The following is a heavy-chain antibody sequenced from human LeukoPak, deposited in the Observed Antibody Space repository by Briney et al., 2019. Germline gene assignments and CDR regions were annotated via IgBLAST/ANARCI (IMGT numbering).Heavy chain of an antibody. Sequence: GESLKISCTGSGYSFTNYWIGWVRQMPGKGLEWMGIINPDDSDTRYRPSFEGQVTISADKSIATAYLQWSSLKASDTAMYYCARLQYSNGYVDYWGQGTLVTVSS. CDR3: ARLQYSNGYVDY. CDR1: GYSFTNYW. J-gene: IGHJ4*02. D-gene: IGHD5-18*01. V-gene: IGHV5-51*01. CDR2: INPDDSDT.